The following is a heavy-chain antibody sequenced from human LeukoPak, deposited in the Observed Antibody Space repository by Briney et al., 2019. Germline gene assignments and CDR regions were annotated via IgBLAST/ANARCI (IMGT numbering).Heavy chain of an antibody. D-gene: IGHD1-26*01. Sequence: SSETLSLTCSVSGGSVSSYYWSWIRQSPGKGLEWIGYIHNSGRTNYNPSLKSRVTGFVDTSKNQVSLRLSSVTAADTAVYYCARHGTISSESYFDYWGQGALVTVSS. V-gene: IGHV4-59*08. J-gene: IGHJ4*02. CDR1: GGSVSSYY. CDR3: ARHGTISSESYFDY. CDR2: IHNSGRT.